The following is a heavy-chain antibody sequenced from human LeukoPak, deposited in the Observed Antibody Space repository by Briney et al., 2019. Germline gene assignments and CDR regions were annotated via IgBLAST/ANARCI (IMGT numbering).Heavy chain of an antibody. J-gene: IGHJ4*02. CDR1: GSTFRTYA. CDR3: AKDFFDSSSCYYFDY. Sequence: GGSLRLSCAASGSTFRTYAMSWVRQPPGKGLEWVSAISGSGGSTYYAESVKGRFTISRDNSKHTLYLEMNSLRAVDTAVYYCAKDFFDSSSCYYFDYWGQGTLVTVSS. D-gene: IGHD2-2*01. CDR2: ISGSGGST. V-gene: IGHV3-23*01.